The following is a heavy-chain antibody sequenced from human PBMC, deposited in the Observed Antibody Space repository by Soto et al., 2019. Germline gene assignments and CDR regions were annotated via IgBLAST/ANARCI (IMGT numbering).Heavy chain of an antibody. V-gene: IGHV1-2*02. CDR2: IFPGSGGT. D-gene: IGHD6-25*01. CDR3: AREWQRGRDS. J-gene: IGHJ5*01. CDR1: GYTFTTYF. Sequence: QVQLVQSGAEVVKPGASVKVSCKASGYTFTTYFLHWVRQAPGQGLEWLGWIFPGSGGTNNAQKFQGRVTMPRDTSIDKPYMVLCRRTSEGTGVYYCAREWQRGRDSWGQGAVITVSS.